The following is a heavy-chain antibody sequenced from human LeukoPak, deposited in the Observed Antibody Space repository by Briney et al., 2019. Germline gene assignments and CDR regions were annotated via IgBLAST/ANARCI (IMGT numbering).Heavy chain of an antibody. CDR2: ISYDGSNK. CDR3: ARDLGSSGHTPPHFDY. D-gene: IGHD3-22*01. V-gene: IGHV3-30*03. Sequence: GGSLRLSCAASGFTFSSYSMNWVRQAPGKGLEWVAVISYDGSNKYYADSVKGRFTISRDNSKNTLYLQMNSLRAEDTAVYYCARDLGSSGHTPPHFDYWGQGTLVTVSS. CDR1: GFTFSSYS. J-gene: IGHJ4*02.